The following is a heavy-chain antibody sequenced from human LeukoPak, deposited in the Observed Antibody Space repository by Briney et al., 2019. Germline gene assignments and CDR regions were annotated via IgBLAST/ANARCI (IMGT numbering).Heavy chain of an antibody. CDR3: ARAACSSTSCYAGYYYGMDV. V-gene: IGHV4-31*03. D-gene: IGHD2-2*01. CDR2: IYYSGTT. Sequence: SQTLSLTCTVSGDSISSGGSYWSWTRQHPGEGLEWIGYIYYSGTTNYNPSLKSRVTISVDTSKNQFSLKLSSVTAADTAVYYCARAACSSTSCYAGYYYGMDVWAKGPRSPSP. J-gene: IGHJ6*02. CDR1: GDSISSGGSY.